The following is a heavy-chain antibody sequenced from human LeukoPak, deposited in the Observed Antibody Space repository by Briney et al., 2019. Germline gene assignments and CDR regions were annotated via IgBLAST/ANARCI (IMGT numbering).Heavy chain of an antibody. Sequence: GGSLRLSCEASGFLLSSFAMHWVRQAPGKGPEWVATISYDGTNIYYADSVKGRFTNSRDNSKSTLYLQMNGLRPEDTAVYSCARDLMGIEAVPAAFGYFRYCGQGTLVIVSS. CDR1: GFLLSSFA. CDR3: ARDLMGIEAVPAAFGYFRY. J-gene: IGHJ1*01. D-gene: IGHD2-21*02. V-gene: IGHV3-30*04. CDR2: ISYDGTNI.